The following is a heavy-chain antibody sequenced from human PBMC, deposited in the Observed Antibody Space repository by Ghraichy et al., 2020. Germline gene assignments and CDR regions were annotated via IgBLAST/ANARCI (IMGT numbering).Heavy chain of an antibody. CDR2: ISGSGGST. CDR1: GFTFSSYA. D-gene: IGHD6-13*01. J-gene: IGHJ5*02. CDR3: AKDLYWYSSSSDNWFDP. V-gene: IGHV3-23*01. Sequence: GGSLRLSCAASGFTFSSYAMSWVRQAPGKGLEWVSAISGSGGSTYYADSVKGRFTISRDNSKNTLYLQMNSPRAEDTAVYYCAKDLYWYSSSSDNWFDPWGQGTLVTVSS.